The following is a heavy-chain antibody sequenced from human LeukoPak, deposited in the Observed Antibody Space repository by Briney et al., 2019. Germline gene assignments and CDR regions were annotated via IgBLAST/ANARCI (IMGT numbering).Heavy chain of an antibody. J-gene: IGHJ4*02. CDR3: ARLRGVLVAVDEVYFDY. V-gene: IGHV5-51*01. D-gene: IGHD2-8*02. CDR2: IYPGDSDT. CDR1: GYSFTSYW. Sequence: GESLKISCKGSGYSFTSYWIGWVRQMPGKGLEGRGIIYPGDSDTRYSPSFQGQVTISADKSISTAYLQWSSLKASDTAMYYCARLRGVLVAVDEVYFDYWGQGTLVTVSS.